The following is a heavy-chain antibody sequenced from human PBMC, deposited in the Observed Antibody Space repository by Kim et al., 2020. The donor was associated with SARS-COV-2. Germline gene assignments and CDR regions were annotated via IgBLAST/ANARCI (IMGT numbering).Heavy chain of an antibody. J-gene: IGHJ5*02. CDR3: ARDRRIAAAGTRFWFDP. D-gene: IGHD6-13*01. CDR1: GYTFTSYA. V-gene: IGHV7-4-1*02. CDR2: INTNTGNP. Sequence: ASVKVSCKASGYTFTSYAMNWVRQAPGQGLEWMGWINTNTGNPTYAQGFTGRFVFSLDTSVSTAYLQISSLKAEDTAVYYCARDRRIAAAGTRFWFDPWGQGTLVTVSS.